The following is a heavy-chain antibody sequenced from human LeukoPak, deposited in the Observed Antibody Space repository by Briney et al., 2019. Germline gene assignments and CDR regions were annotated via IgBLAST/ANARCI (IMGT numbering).Heavy chain of an antibody. D-gene: IGHD6-13*01. V-gene: IGHV4-59*01. CDR1: GGSISSYY. CDR2: IYYSGST. CDR3: ARDGGGQQLEIYYYYYMDV. J-gene: IGHJ6*03. Sequence: SETLSLTCTVSGGSISSYYWSWIRQPPGKGLEWIGYIYYSGSTSYNPSLKSRVTISVDTSKNQFSLKLSSVTAADTAVYYCARDGGGQQLEIYYYYYMDVWGKGTTVTVSS.